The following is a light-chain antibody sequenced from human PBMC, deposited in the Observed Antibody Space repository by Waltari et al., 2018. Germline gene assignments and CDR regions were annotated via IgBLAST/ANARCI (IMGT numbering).Light chain of an antibody. CDR2: EFN. CDR3: ASHTSRGTWV. V-gene: IGLV2-14*01. CDR1: CVDVGLPHS. Sequence: QSALTQPASVSRSPAQSITISCTGTCVDVGLPHSFSRYQQFPGTVPRVLIAEFNIRPSGVSNRFSASKSGNTASLTISGLQSEDEADYYCASHTSRGTWVFGGGTKVTVL. J-gene: IGLJ3*02.